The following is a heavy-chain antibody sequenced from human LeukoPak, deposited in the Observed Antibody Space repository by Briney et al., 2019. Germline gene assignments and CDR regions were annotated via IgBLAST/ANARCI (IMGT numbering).Heavy chain of an antibody. V-gene: IGHV3-21*04. J-gene: IGHJ6*03. CDR1: GFTFSSYA. Sequence: PGGSLRLSCAASGFTFSSYAMHWVRQAPGKGLEWVSSISTSSIYIYYADSVKGRFTISRDNSKNSLFLQMNSLRAEDTAVYYCARVLSGRGSLYYYYYYMDVWGKGTTVTVSS. CDR2: ISTSSIYI. CDR3: ARVLSGRGSLYYYYYYMDV. D-gene: IGHD3-10*01.